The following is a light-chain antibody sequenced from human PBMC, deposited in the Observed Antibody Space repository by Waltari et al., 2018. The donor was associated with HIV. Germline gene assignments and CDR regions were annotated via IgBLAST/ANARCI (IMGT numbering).Light chain of an antibody. CDR3: ESADSSLWV. CDR1: ALPKQY. CDR2: KDS. Sequence: SYELTQPPSVSVSPGQTARITCPGDALPKQYAYWYQQKAGQAPVLVIYKDSERPSGIPERFSGSSSGTTVTLTISGVQAEDEADYYCESADSSLWVFGGVTKLTVL. J-gene: IGLJ3*02. V-gene: IGLV3-25*03.